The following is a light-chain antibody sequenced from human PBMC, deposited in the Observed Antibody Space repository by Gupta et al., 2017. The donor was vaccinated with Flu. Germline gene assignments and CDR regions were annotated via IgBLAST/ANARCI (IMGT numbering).Light chain of an antibody. CDR2: KDS. V-gene: IGLV3-25*02. CDR3: NSADNTATHQV. Sequence: SYELTQPPSVSVSPGQTARITCSGDALPKQYTHWYQLKPGRAPVLVIFKDSERPSGIPERFSGSSSGTTVTLTISGVQPEDEADYHCNSADNTATHQVFGGGTKLTVL. J-gene: IGLJ2*01. CDR1: ALPKQY.